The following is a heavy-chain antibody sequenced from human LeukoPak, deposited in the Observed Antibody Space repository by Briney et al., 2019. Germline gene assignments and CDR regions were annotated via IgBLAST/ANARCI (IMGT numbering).Heavy chain of an antibody. CDR3: AKASYYDILTGYYNLHFDY. J-gene: IGHJ4*02. V-gene: IGHV3-23*01. CDR2: ISGSGGST. Sequence: GGSLRLSCAASGFTFSSYAMSWVRQAPGKGLEWVSAISGSGGSTYYADSVKGRFTISRDNSKNTLYLQMNSLRAEDTAVYYCAKASYYDILTGYYNLHFDYWGQGTLVTVS. CDR1: GFTFSSYA. D-gene: IGHD3-9*01.